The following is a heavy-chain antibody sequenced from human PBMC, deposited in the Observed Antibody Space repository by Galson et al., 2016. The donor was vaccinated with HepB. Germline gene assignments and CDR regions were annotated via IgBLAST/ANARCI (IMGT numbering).Heavy chain of an antibody. CDR1: GDSVSSNTVV. V-gene: IGHV6-1*01. D-gene: IGHD2/OR15-2a*01. CDR3: ARAAGNYYFEQYYFDS. Sequence: CAISGDSVSSNTVVWNWIRQTPSRGLEWLGRTHFRSRWYHDYAVSVRSRLTLNADTSANQFSLELKSVTPEDTAVYYCARAAGNYYFEQYYFDSWGLGALVTVSS. CDR2: THFRSRWYH. J-gene: IGHJ4*02.